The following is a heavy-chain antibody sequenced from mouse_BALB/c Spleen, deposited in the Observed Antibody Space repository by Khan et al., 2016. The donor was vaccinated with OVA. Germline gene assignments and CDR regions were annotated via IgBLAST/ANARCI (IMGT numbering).Heavy chain of an antibody. Sequence: QIQLVQSGPELMKPGETVRISCKASGYTFTTAGIQWVQKMPGQGLKWIGWINTHSGVPKYAEDFKGRFAFSLEISVSTAYLQLTNLKYEDTATYFCARGGAADYRNDEGAIEYWGQGTSVTVSS. CDR3: ARGGAADYRNDEGAIEY. CDR1: GYTFTTAG. CDR2: INTHSGVP. V-gene: IGHV9-4*02. J-gene: IGHJ4*01. D-gene: IGHD2-12*01.